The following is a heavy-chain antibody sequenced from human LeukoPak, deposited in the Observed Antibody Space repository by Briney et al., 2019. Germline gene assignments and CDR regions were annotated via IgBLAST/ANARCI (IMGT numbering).Heavy chain of an antibody. V-gene: IGHV3-30*18. J-gene: IGHJ4*02. Sequence: QPGRSLRLSCAASGFTFSRYGMHWVRQAPGKGLEWVAVISYDGSKKYYVDSVKGRFTISRDSSKNTLFLQMNSLRAEDTAVYHCAKEGPYYIDYWGQGTLVTVSS. CDR2: ISYDGSKK. CDR1: GFTFSRYG. CDR3: AKEGPYYIDY.